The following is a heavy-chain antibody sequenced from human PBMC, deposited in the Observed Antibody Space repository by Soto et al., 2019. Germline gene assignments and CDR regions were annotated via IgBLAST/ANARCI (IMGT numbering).Heavy chain of an antibody. V-gene: IGHV3-23*01. CDR3: VNQRGSGKTYNSNMDV. CDR2: INYSGRTT. Sequence: EVQLLESGGGLVQPGGSLRLSCETSGFSFNTYAMTWVRQAPGMGLEWVAVINYSGRTTFHAQSVKGRFTISRDNSRNEVFLQMESLRAEDTAVYYCVNQRGSGKTYNSNMDVWGLGTTVIVSS. CDR1: GFSFNTYA. J-gene: IGHJ6*02. D-gene: IGHD3-10*01.